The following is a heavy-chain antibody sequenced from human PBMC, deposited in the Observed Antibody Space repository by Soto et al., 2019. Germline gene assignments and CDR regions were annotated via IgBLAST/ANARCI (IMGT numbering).Heavy chain of an antibody. CDR3: ARRYGGNLDY. Sequence: QVQLQESGPGLVKPSETLSLTCTVSGGSISSYYWSWIRQPPGKGLEWIGYIYHSGSTNYNPSLKSRVTISVDTSKNQFSLKLSSVTAADTAVYYCARRYGGNLDYWGQGTLVTVSS. D-gene: IGHD2-15*01. J-gene: IGHJ4*02. V-gene: IGHV4-59*08. CDR1: GGSISSYY. CDR2: IYHSGST.